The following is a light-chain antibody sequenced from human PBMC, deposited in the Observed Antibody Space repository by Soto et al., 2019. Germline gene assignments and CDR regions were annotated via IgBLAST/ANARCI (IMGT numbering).Light chain of an antibody. V-gene: IGLV2-23*02. CDR1: SSDVGSYNL. Sequence: QSALTQPASVSGSPGQSITISCTGTSSDVGSYNLFSWYQQHPGKAPKLMIYEVSKRPSAVSNRFSGSKSGNTASLTISGLEAEDEADYYCCSYAGSSTYVFGTGTKLTVL. CDR2: EVS. J-gene: IGLJ1*01. CDR3: CSYAGSSTYV.